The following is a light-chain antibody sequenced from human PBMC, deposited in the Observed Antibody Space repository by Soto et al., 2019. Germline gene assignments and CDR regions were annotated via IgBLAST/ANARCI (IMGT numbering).Light chain of an antibody. J-gene: IGKJ5*01. Sequence: PGERATSSCRASQGFGSGYLAWYPQKPGQAPRILIYAASTRATGIPDRFSGSGSGTDFTLTISSLQPEDFTTYYCHQNYTNRITSGQGIRLDIK. CDR3: HQNYTNRIT. CDR2: AAS. CDR1: QGFGSGY. V-gene: IGKV3D-7*01.